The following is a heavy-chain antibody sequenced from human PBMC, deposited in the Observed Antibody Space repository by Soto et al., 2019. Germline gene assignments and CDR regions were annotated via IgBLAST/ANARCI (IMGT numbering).Heavy chain of an antibody. J-gene: IGHJ6*02. CDR3: ARHVKSENSKVYYYGMDV. CDR1: GYSFNNYW. D-gene: IGHD2-21*01. CDR2: IDPSDSYT. V-gene: IGHV5-10-1*01. Sequence: GESLKISCKGSGYSFNNYWISWVRQMPGKGLDWMGRIDPSDSYTKYSPSFEGHVTMSVDKSISTAYLQWSSLQASDTAVYYCARHVKSENSKVYYYGMDVWGQGTTVTVS.